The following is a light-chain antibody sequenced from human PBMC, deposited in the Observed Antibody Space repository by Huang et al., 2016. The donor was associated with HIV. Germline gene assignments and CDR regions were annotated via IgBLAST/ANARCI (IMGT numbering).Light chain of an antibody. CDR2: AAS. CDR1: QGIANH. CDR3: QKYNSAPRT. J-gene: IGKJ3*01. Sequence: DIQMTQSPSSLSASVGERVTISCRASQGIANHLAWYQQRPGKAPKLLIYAASALQAGVPSRISGTGSGTDFTLTISSLQPEDVATYFCQKYNSAPRTFGPGTKVEIK. V-gene: IGKV1-27*01.